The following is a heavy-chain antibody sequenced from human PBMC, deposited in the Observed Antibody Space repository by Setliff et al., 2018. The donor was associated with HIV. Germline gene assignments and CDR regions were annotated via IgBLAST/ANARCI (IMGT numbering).Heavy chain of an antibody. CDR3: ARSRDGYNWAWFDP. Sequence: PSETLSLTCNVSGGSIRSYYWSWIRQPPGEGLEWIGYVYYSGSTNYNPSLKSRVTISVDTSKNLFSLKLTSVTAADTAVYYCARSRDGYNWAWFDPWGQGTLVTSPQ. D-gene: IGHD5-12*01. V-gene: IGHV4-59*01. CDR2: VYYSGST. CDR1: GGSIRSYY. J-gene: IGHJ5*02.